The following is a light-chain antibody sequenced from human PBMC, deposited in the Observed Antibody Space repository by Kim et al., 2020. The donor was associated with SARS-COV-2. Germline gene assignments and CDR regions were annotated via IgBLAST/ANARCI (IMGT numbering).Light chain of an antibody. CDR2: DAS. V-gene: IGKV3-11*01. CDR3: QQRSNWPLT. J-gene: IGKJ4*01. CDR1: QSVSSY. Sequence: LYQGESATLSCRASQSVSSYLAWNQQKPGQAPRLLIYDASNRATGIPARFSGSGSGTDFTLTISSLEPEDFAVYYCQQRSNWPLTFGGGTKVDIK.